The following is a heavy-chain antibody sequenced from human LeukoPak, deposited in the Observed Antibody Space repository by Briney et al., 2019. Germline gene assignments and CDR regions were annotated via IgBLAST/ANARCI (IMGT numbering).Heavy chain of an antibody. D-gene: IGHD6-19*01. CDR3: AKDITPGIAVAGQYYYYGMDA. CDR1: GFTFDDYA. CDR2: ISWNSGSI. J-gene: IGHJ6*02. V-gene: IGHV3-9*01. Sequence: PGGSLRLSCAASGFTFDDYAMHWVRQAPGKGLEWVSGISWNSGSIGYADSVKGRFTIFRDNAKNSLYLQMNSLRAEDTALYYCAKDITPGIAVAGQYYYYGMDAWGQGTTVTVSS.